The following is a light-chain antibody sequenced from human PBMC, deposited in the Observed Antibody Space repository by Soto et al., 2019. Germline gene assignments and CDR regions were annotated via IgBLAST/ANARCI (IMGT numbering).Light chain of an antibody. V-gene: IGLV2-14*01. CDR3: SSFTSSTTYV. Sequence: QSALTQPASVSGSPGQSITISCTGTSSDVGGYNYVSWYQQHPGEVPKLIIFNVNNRPSGVSNRFSGSKSGNTASLTISGLQAEDEAYYYCSSFTSSTTYVFGTGTKLTVL. CDR2: NVN. J-gene: IGLJ1*01. CDR1: SSDVGGYNY.